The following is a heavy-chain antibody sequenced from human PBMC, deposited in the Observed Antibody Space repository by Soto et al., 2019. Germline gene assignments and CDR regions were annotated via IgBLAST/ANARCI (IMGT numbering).Heavy chain of an antibody. J-gene: IGHJ4*02. CDR2: VTPRSGEV. CDR3: ARVPILGPTGDFDY. Sequence: QVHREQSGGEVKRPGDSVKVSCQASGYTFTDYHIHWVRQAPGQGLEWMGRVTPRSGEVYYSPKFQGRVTLTRDTSISTAYMELTTLKFDDTAVFYCARVPILGPTGDFDYWGQGTLATVSS. CDR1: GYTFTDYH. V-gene: IGHV1-2*02. D-gene: IGHD1-26*01.